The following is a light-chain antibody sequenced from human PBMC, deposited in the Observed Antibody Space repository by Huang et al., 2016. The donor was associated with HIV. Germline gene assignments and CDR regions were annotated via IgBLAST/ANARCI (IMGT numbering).Light chain of an antibody. CDR1: QSVNNNY. CDR2: RAS. CDR3: QQFGSSPPYS. V-gene: IGKV3-20*01. Sequence: EILLTQSPDTLSLSPGERATLSCRASQSVNNNYLAWYQQKPGQAPRLLIYRASTRATGIPDRFSGSGSGTDCTLTISRLEPDDFAVYYCQQFGSSPPYSFGQGTKLEIK. J-gene: IGKJ2*03.